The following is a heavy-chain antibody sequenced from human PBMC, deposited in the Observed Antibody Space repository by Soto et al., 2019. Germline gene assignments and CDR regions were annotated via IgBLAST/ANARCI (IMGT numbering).Heavy chain of an antibody. D-gene: IGHD3-3*01. Sequence: SETLSLTCTVSGGSISSYYWSLIRQPAGKGLAWIGRIYPSGSANYNHAGKSRLTMSVDTSKNQFSLRLISVTAAETAGYWCAREGLYDFWSGYSDDAVDIWGQGTMVT. CDR2: IYPSGSA. J-gene: IGHJ3*02. V-gene: IGHV4-4*07. CDR3: AREGLYDFWSGYSDDAVDI. CDR1: GGSISSYY.